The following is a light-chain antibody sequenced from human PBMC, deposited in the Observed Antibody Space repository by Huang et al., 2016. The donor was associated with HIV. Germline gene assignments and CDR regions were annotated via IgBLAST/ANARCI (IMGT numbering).Light chain of an antibody. CDR2: AAS. CDR1: QSITMY. V-gene: IGKV1-39*01. CDR3: QQTYDVPPWT. J-gene: IGKJ1*01. Sequence: DIQMTQSPSSLSASVGDRVTITCRASQSITMYLNWYQQKPGKAPKLLIYAASTLQSGVPSRCSGSGAGRDVTLTINSLQPEDFATYYCQQTYDVPPWTFGQGTKV.